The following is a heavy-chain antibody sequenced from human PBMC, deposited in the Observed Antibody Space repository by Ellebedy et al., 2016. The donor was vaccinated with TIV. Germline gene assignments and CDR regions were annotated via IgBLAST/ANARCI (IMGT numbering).Heavy chain of an antibody. CDR3: ARDHYQMATIRGYFDY. CDR1: GYTLTELS. Sequence: ASVKVSCKVSGYTLTELSLHWVRQAPGKGLEWMGGFDPEDGETDYAQTFQGRVTITRDTSASTAYMELSSLRSEDKAVYYCARDHYQMATIRGYFDYWGQGTLVTVSS. V-gene: IGHV1-24*01. J-gene: IGHJ4*02. CDR2: FDPEDGET. D-gene: IGHD5-12*01.